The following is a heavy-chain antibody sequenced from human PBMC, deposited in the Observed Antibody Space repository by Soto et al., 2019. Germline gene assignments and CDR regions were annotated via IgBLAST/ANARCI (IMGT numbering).Heavy chain of an antibody. CDR3: ARVGCGSTRCFTPGLDR. V-gene: IGHV4-30-2*01. Sequence: TLSLTRGVAGDSRTSRVSSLNDTRPPPGKGLEWIGNIFHTGSTSYNPSLKSRVIISVDRSKNQFSLNLNSVTAADTAVYYCARVGCGSTRCFTPGLDRWCRGTVVPVSS. CDR1: GDSRTSRVSS. D-gene: IGHD2-2*02. J-gene: IGHJ5*02. CDR2: IFHTGST.